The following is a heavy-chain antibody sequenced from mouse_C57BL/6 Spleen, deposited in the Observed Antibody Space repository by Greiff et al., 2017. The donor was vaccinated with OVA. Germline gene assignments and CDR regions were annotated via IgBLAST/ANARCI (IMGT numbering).Heavy chain of an antibody. D-gene: IGHD1-1*01. V-gene: IGHV5-17*01. CDR3: ARGGYYYGSSLDV. J-gene: IGHJ1*03. Sequence: EVMLVESGGGLVKPGGSLKLSCAASGFTFSDYGMHWVRQAPEKGLEWVAYISSGSSTIYYADTVKGRFTISRDNAKNTLFLQMTSLRSEDTAMYYCARGGYYYGSSLDVWGTGTTVTVSS. CDR1: GFTFSDYG. CDR2: ISSGSSTI.